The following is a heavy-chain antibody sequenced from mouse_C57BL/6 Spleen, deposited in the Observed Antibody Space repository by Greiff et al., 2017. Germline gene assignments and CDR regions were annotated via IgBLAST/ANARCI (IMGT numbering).Heavy chain of an antibody. CDR1: GFTFSDYG. CDR3: ARIYSNLWYFDV. D-gene: IGHD2-5*01. CDR2: ISNLAYSI. V-gene: IGHV5-15*01. J-gene: IGHJ1*03. Sequence: EVHLVESGGGLVQPGGSLKLSCAASGFTFSDYGMAWVRQAPRKGPEWVAFISNLAYSIYYADTVTGRFTISRENAKNTLYLEMSSLRSEDTAMYYCARIYSNLWYFDVWGTGTTVTVSS.